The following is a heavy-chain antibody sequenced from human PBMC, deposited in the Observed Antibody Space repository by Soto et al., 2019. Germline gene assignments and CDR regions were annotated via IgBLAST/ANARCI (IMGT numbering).Heavy chain of an antibody. J-gene: IGHJ4*02. D-gene: IGHD6-19*01. CDR3: AKVAAQHTEPYYFDY. Sequence: GGSLRLSCAASGFTFSSYAMSWVRQAPGKGLEWVPAISGSGGSTYYADSVKGRFTISGDNSKNTLYLQMNSLRAEDTAVYYCAKVAAQHTEPYYFDYWGQGTLVTVSS. CDR2: ISGSGGST. V-gene: IGHV3-23*01. CDR1: GFTFSSYA.